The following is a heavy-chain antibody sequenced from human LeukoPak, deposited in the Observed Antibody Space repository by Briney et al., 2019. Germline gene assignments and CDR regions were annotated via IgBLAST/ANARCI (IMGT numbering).Heavy chain of an antibody. D-gene: IGHD3-10*01. CDR3: ARFRAGVGEPYGDY. J-gene: IGHJ4*02. V-gene: IGHV1-18*01. CDR2: ISAYNGNT. Sequence: ASVKVSCKSSAYSFTNYDINWVRQAPGQGLEWMGCISAYNGNTNYAQKRQGRGTMTTDTSTGTAYMELRSLRSDDTAVYYCARFRAGVGEPYGDYWGQGTLVTVSS. CDR1: AYSFTNYD.